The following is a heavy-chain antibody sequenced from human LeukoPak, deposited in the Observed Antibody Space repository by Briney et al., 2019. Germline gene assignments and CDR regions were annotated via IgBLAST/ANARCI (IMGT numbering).Heavy chain of an antibody. V-gene: IGHV3-23*01. CDR2: IVGDSIKT. CDR3: AKQPYTYYYLDV. J-gene: IGHJ6*03. CDR1: SLTFHDYA. D-gene: IGHD2-2*02. Sequence: GVSVRLLCAISSLTFHDYAMTCVRQAPGNGLEWYTTIVGDSIKTYHADCVKGRFTSSRDNSNYALFLHMNNLRAEDTAIYYCAKQPYTYYYLDVWGKGTTVTVSS.